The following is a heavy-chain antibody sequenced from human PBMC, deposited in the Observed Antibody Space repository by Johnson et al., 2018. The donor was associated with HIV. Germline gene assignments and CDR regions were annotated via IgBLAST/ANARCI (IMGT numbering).Heavy chain of an antibody. Sequence: MQLVESGGGLVQPGGSLRLSCAASGFTFSSYWMSWVRQAPGKGLEWVANIKQDGSEKYYVDSVKGRFTISRDNSKNTLYLQMNSLRAEDTAVYYCAKPYGSGSYDAFDIWGQGTMVTVSS. D-gene: IGHD3-10*01. CDR3: AKPYGSGSYDAFDI. V-gene: IGHV3-7*01. CDR1: GFTFSSYW. J-gene: IGHJ3*02. CDR2: IKQDGSEK.